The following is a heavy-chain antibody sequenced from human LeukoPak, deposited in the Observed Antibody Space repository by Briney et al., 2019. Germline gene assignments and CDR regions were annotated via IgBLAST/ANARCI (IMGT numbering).Heavy chain of an antibody. CDR3: ARGGSSDFWSGHNWFDP. CDR2: IIPIFGTA. Sequence: ASVKVSCKASGGTFSSYAISRVRQAPGQGLEWMGGIIPIFGTANYAQKFQGRVTITADESTSTAYMELSSLRSEDTAVYYCARGGSSDFWSGHNWFDPWGQGTLVTVSS. D-gene: IGHD3-3*01. J-gene: IGHJ5*02. CDR1: GGTFSSYA. V-gene: IGHV1-69*13.